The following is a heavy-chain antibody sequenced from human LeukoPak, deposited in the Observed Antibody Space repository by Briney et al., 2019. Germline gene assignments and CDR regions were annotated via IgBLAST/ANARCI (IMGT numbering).Heavy chain of an antibody. V-gene: IGHV4-38-2*01. CDR1: GYSISSGYY. CDR2: IYQSGTT. J-gene: IGHJ4*02. Sequence: SETLSLTCAVSGYSISSGYYWGWIRQPPGKGLEWIGSIYQSGTTYFNPSLKSRVTISVDTSKNQFSLKLSSVTAADTAVYYCARSMQLWGTSDYWGQGTLVTVSS. D-gene: IGHD5-18*01. CDR3: ARSMQLWGTSDY.